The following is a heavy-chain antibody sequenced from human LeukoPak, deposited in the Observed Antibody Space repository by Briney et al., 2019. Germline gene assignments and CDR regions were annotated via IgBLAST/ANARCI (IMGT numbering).Heavy chain of an antibody. CDR1: GGSISSGDYY. CDR2: IYYSGST. J-gene: IGHJ4*02. Sequence: PSQTLSLTFTVSGGSISSGDYYWSWIRQPPGKGLEWIGYIYYSGSTYYNPSLKSRVTISVDTSKNHFSLKLNSVTAADTAVYYCARHRAGYHLDWWGQGTLVTVSS. D-gene: IGHD3-9*01. V-gene: IGHV4-30-4*08. CDR3: ARHRAGYHLDW.